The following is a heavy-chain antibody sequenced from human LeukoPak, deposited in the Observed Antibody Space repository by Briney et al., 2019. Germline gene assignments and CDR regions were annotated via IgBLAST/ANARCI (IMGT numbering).Heavy chain of an antibody. D-gene: IGHD1-1*01. V-gene: IGHV4-4*02. CDR1: GGSISSSNW. CDR3: ARAPVPAWYFDL. J-gene: IGHJ2*01. Sequence: SETLSLTCAVSGGSISSSNWWSWVRQPPGKGLEWIGEIYHSGSTNYNPSLKSRVTISVDKSKNQFSLKLSSVTAGDTAVYYCARAPVPAWYFDLWGRGTLVTVSS. CDR2: IYHSGST.